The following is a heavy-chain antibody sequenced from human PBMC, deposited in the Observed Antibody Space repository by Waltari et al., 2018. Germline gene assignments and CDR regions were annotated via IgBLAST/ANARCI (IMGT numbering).Heavy chain of an antibody. D-gene: IGHD7-27*01. Sequence: EVQLVESGGGLVQPGGSLRLSCAASGFTFSNYWMHWVRQVPEKGLMWVSHGNIDGNRPSYADSVKCRFNISRDNAKNTVYLQMNSLRAEDTAVYYCARDTPGDGIDYWGQGTLVTVSS. J-gene: IGHJ4*02. CDR3: ARDTPGDGIDY. V-gene: IGHV3-74*01. CDR1: GFTFSNYW. CDR2: GNIDGNRP.